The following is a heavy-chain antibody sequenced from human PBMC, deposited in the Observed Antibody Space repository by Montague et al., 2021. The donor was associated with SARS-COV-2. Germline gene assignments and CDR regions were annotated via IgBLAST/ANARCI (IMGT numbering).Heavy chain of an antibody. CDR2: INHSGRT. Sequence: SETLSLTCAVSGGSLSGYYWSWIRQPPGKGLEWIGEINHSGRTNXNTSLKSRVTISLDTSKNQFSLKLSSVTAAETAVYYCASGRRRYYWRDETSYYYGMDVWGQGTTVTVSS. J-gene: IGHJ6*02. CDR3: ASGRRRYYWRDETSYYYGMDV. V-gene: IGHV4-34*01. CDR1: GGSLSGYY. D-gene: IGHD1-20*01.